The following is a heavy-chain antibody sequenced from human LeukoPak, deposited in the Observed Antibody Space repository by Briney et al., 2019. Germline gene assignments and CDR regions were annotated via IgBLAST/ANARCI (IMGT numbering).Heavy chain of an antibody. D-gene: IGHD2-21*02. J-gene: IGHJ4*02. CDR2: ISSSSSYI. V-gene: IGHV3-21*01. CDR1: GFTFSSYS. CDR3: ARDYGGNSNKVLDY. Sequence: GGSLRLSCAASGFTFSSYSMNWVRQAPGKGLEWVSSISSSSSYIYYVDSVKGRFTISRDNAKNSLYLQMNSLRAEDTAVYYCARDYGGNSNKVLDYWGQGTLVTVSS.